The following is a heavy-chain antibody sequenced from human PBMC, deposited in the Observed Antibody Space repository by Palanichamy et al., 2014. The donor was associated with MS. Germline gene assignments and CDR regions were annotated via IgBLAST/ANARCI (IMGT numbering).Heavy chain of an antibody. Sequence: QVQLVESGGGVVQPGRSLRLSCAASGFTFSSYGMHWVRQAPGKGLEWVAVISYDGSNKYYADSVKGRFTISRDNSKNTLYLQTNSLRAEDTAVYYCAKDRGGYSGYDLRYWGQGTLVTVSS. CDR2: ISYDGSNK. J-gene: IGHJ4*02. D-gene: IGHD5-12*01. V-gene: IGHV3-30*18. CDR3: AKDRGGYSGYDLRY. CDR1: GFTFSSYG.